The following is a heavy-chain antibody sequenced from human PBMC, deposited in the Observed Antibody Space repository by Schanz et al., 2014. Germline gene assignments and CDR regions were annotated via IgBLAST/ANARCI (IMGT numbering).Heavy chain of an antibody. D-gene: IGHD2-2*01. CDR2: ISSSGTSI. CDR3: AKVAPAATYLDS. J-gene: IGHJ4*02. V-gene: IGHV3-21*04. Sequence: VQLVESGGGLVKPGGSLRLSCAASGFTFITYTMNWVRQTPGKGLEWVSFISSSGTSIYYADSVKGRFTISRDNAKNSLYLQMNSLRAEDTAVYYCAKVAPAATYLDSWGLGTLVTVSS. CDR1: GFTFITYT.